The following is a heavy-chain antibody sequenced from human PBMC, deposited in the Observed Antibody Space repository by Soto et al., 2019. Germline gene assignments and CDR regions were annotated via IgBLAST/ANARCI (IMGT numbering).Heavy chain of an antibody. J-gene: IGHJ4*02. Sequence: GGSLRLSCAASGFTFNNYGMSWVRQAPGKGLEWVSAITDSGGSTYYADSVKGRFTISRDNSKNTVYLQMNSLRAEDTAVYYCAKAATVVTLYYFDYWGQGTLVTVS. CDR3: AKAATVVTLYYFDY. CDR2: ITDSGGST. D-gene: IGHD4-17*01. CDR1: GFTFNNYG. V-gene: IGHV3-23*01.